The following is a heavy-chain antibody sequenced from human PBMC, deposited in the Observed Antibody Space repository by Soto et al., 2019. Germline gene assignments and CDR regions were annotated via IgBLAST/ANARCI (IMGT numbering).Heavy chain of an antibody. Sequence: EVQLVESGGGLVKPGGSLRLSCAASGFTFSSYSMNWVRQAPGKGLEWVSSISSSSSYIYYADSVKGRFTISRDNAKNSLYRQMNSLRAEDTAVYYCAGRSYSDDAFDIWGQGTMVTVSS. CDR2: ISSSSSYI. V-gene: IGHV3-21*01. CDR3: AGRSYSDDAFDI. D-gene: IGHD4-4*01. J-gene: IGHJ3*02. CDR1: GFTFSSYS.